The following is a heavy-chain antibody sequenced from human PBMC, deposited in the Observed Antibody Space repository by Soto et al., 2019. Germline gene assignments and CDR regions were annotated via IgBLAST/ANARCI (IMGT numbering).Heavy chain of an antibody. V-gene: IGHV2-5*01. Sequence: QITLKESGPTLVKPTQTLTLTCTFSGFPLRDYAVGVGWIRQPPGKALEWLSFIYWNDNEYYSPSLRSRLTISKDTSKNQVVLTMTNMDPVDTATYYCAHGSGWLFDYWGQGTLVTVSS. CDR3: AHGSGWLFDY. CDR1: GFPLRDYAVG. J-gene: IGHJ4*02. CDR2: IYWNDNE. D-gene: IGHD6-19*01.